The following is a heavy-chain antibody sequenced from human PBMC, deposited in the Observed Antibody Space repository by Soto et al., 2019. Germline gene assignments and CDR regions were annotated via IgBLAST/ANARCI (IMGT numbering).Heavy chain of an antibody. V-gene: IGHV3-21*01. CDR1: GITFTSYT. D-gene: IGHD4-17*01. CDR3: ARDLTTVTYESDS. Sequence: EVQLVESGGGLVKPGGSLRLSCAASGITFTSYTMNCVRQAPGKGLEWVSCVSSSDDYIYYADSVKGRITISRNNAKNSLYLKMNSLKAEDTAVYYCARDLTTVTYESDSWGQGTLVTVSS. J-gene: IGHJ5*01. CDR2: VSSSDDYI.